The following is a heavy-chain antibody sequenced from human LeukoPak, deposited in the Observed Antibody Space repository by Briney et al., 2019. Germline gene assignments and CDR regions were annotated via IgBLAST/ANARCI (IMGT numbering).Heavy chain of an antibody. J-gene: IGHJ3*02. CDR2: INHSGST. V-gene: IGHV4-34*01. CDR3: ARMVPFTMVRGVRAGAFDI. D-gene: IGHD3-10*01. Sequence: SETLSPTCAVYGGSFSGYYWSWIRQPPGKGLEWIGEINHSGSTNYNPSLKSRVTISVDTSKNQFSLKLSSVTAADTAVYYCARMVPFTMVRGVRAGAFDIWGQGTMVTVSS. CDR1: GGSFSGYY.